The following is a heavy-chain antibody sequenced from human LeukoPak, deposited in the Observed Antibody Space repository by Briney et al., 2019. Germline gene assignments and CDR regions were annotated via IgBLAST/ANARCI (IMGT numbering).Heavy chain of an antibody. Sequence: GASVKVFCKASGYTFTSYDMKWVRQASGQGLEWMGWMSLNSGNTGYAQKFQGRVTMTRNTSISTAYMELSSLRSEDTAVYYCAIQRPSIVVVPAAMNGVLYYWGQGTLVTVSS. D-gene: IGHD2-2*01. CDR1: GYTFTSYD. J-gene: IGHJ4*02. CDR2: MSLNSGNT. V-gene: IGHV1-8*01. CDR3: AIQRPSIVVVPAAMNGVLYY.